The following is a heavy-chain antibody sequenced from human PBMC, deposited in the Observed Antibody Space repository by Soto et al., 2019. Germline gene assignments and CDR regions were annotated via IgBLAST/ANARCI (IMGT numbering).Heavy chain of an antibody. CDR3: ARQGFRAFDI. V-gene: IGHV4-39*01. CDR2: IYYSGSA. D-gene: IGHD2-15*01. J-gene: IGHJ3*02. Sequence: QLQLQESGPGLVEPSETLSLTCTVSGGSISTSVYYWGWIRQPPGRGLEWMANIYYSGSAYYNPSLKSRVSTSVDTSKNQFSLKLRSVTAAATAVYYCARQGFRAFDIWGQGTMVTVSS. CDR1: GGSISTSVYY.